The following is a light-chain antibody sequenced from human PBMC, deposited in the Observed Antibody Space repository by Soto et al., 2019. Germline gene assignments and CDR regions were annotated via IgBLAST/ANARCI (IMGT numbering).Light chain of an antibody. V-gene: IGKV3-20*01. Sequence: EIVLTQSPGTLSLSQGERATLSCRASQSISSTYLSWDQHKRVQSPMLLIYGASNTATGIPDRFSGSGSGTDFSLAISRLEPEDFAVYYCQQYDSSPVTFGGGTKVEIK. J-gene: IGKJ4*01. CDR3: QQYDSSPVT. CDR1: QSISSTY. CDR2: GAS.